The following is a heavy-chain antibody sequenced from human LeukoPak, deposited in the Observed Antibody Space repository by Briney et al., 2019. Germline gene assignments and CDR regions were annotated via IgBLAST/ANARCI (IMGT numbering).Heavy chain of an antibody. J-gene: IGHJ5*02. V-gene: IGHV3-48*03. CDR2: ISSSGSTI. CDR1: GFTFSSYE. CDR3: AKGNSGSYSLDWFDP. D-gene: IGHD1-26*01. Sequence: PGGSLRLSCAASGFTFSSYEMNWVRQAPGKGLEWVSYISSSGSTIYYADSVKGRFTISRDNAKNSLYLQMNSLRPEDMAFYYCAKGNSGSYSLDWFDPWGQGTLVTVSS.